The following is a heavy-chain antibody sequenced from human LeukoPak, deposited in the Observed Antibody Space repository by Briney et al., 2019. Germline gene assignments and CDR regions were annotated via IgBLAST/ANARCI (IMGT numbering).Heavy chain of an antibody. CDR2: ISAYNGDT. CDR3: ARDYGPIAAAGTEYYYYGLDV. Sequence: GASVKVCCKASGYTFTSYGISWVRQAPGQGLEWMGWISAYNGDTNYAQKLQGRVTMTTDTSTSTAYMELRSLRSDDTAVYYCARDYGPIAAAGTEYYYYGLDVWGQGTTVTVSS. D-gene: IGHD6-13*01. V-gene: IGHV1-18*01. J-gene: IGHJ6*02. CDR1: GYTFTSYG.